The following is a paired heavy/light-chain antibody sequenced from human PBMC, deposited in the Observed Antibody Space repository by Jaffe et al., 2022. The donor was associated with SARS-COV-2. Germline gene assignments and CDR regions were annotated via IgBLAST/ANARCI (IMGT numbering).Heavy chain of an antibody. Sequence: EVQLVESGGGLVQPGGSLRLSCAASGFIFSDHYMDWVRQAPGKGLEWVGRIRNKANSYTTEYAASVKGRFTISRDNSKNSLYLQMNSLKTEDTAVYYCARTSHAKEWLLFDSWGQGTLVTVSS. CDR1: GFIFSDHY. CDR2: IRNKANSYTT. D-gene: IGHD3-3*01. J-gene: IGHJ4*02. CDR3: ARTSHAKEWLLFDS. V-gene: IGHV3-72*01.
Light chain of an antibody. CDR3: LQDYSYPRT. V-gene: IGKV1-6*01. CDR2: AAS. J-gene: IGKJ1*01. Sequence: AVQMTQSPSSLSASVGDRVTITCRASQDIGNDSGWYQQKPGKAPKLLIYAASNLQSGVPSRFSGSGSGTDFTLTISSLQPEDFATYYCLQDYSYPRTFGQGTKVEIK. CDR1: QDIGND.